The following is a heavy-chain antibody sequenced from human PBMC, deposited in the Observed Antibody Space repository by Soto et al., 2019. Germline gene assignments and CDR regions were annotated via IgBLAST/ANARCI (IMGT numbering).Heavy chain of an antibody. CDR3: ARAGFSSGLDNYGMDV. J-gene: IGHJ6*02. D-gene: IGHD6-19*01. V-gene: IGHV5-10-1*01. CDR2: IDPSDSYT. CDR1: GYSFTSYW. Sequence: PGESLKISCKGSGYSFTSYWISWVRQMPGKGLEWMGRIDPSDSYTDYSPSFQGHVTISADKSISTAYLQWSSLKASATAMYYCARAGFSSGLDNYGMDVRAQHTTVTVSS.